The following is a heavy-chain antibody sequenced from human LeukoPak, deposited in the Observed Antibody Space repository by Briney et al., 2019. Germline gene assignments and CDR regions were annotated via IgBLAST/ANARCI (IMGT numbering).Heavy chain of an antibody. D-gene: IGHD3-22*01. CDR3: ARYYDSSGYMDY. Sequence: ASMKVSCKASGYTFAGYYMHWLRQAPGQGLEWMGWIYPDSGGTKYAQKFQGRVTMTRDTSISTAYMELSRLRSDDTAVYYCARYYDSSGYMDYWGQGTLVTVSS. J-gene: IGHJ4*02. CDR2: IYPDSGGT. CDR1: GYTFAGYY. V-gene: IGHV1-2*02.